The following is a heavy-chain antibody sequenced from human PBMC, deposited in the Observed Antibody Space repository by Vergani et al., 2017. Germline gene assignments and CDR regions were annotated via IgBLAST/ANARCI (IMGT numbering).Heavy chain of an antibody. CDR3: AKHFRGWGIDY. D-gene: IGHD3-16*01. CDR1: GFTSSYYG. CDR2: ISYDGTQK. Sequence: QVHLVESGGGVVQPGRSLRLSCVVSGFTSSYYGMHWVRQAPGKGLEWVAVISYDGTQKYYADSVKGRFTISRDFSKNTLYLKMNSLRTDDTATYYCAKHFRGWGIDYWGQGTQVIVSS. V-gene: IGHV3-30*18. J-gene: IGHJ4*02.